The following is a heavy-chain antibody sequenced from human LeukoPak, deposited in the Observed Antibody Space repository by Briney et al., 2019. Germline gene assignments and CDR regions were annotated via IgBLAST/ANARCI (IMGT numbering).Heavy chain of an antibody. J-gene: IGHJ5*02. Sequence: SETLSLTCAVYGGSFSGYYWTLIRQTPGKGLEWIGEISHTGLTGSNPSLKGRVTIFVDSSKKQFSLRMTSLTAADTGVYYCARVPDIAARPCDTWGPGTLVTVSS. CDR1: GGSFSGYY. V-gene: IGHV4-34*01. CDR3: ARVPDIAARPCDT. CDR2: ISHTGLT. D-gene: IGHD1-1*01.